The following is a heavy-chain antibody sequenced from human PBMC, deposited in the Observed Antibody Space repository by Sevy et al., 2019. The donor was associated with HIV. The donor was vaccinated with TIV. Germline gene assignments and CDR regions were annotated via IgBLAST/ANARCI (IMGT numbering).Heavy chain of an antibody. J-gene: IGHJ4*02. V-gene: IGHV3-66*01. CDR2: IYSGGST. Sequence: GGSLRLSCAASGFTVSSNYMSWVRQAPGKGLEWVSVIYSGGSTYYADTVKGRFTISRDNSKNTLYLQMNSLRAEDTAVYYCARDPGSGYYDNWGQGTLVTVSS. CDR3: ARDPGSGYYDN. CDR1: GFTVSSNY. D-gene: IGHD3-22*01.